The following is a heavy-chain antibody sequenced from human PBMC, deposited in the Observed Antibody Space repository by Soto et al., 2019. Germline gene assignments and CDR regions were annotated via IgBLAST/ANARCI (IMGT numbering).Heavy chain of an antibody. CDR3: ATDGSV. CDR1: GFTFSNYA. J-gene: IGHJ4*02. CDR2: MSYDGTNK. Sequence: QVQLVESGGGVVQPGRSLRLSCAASGFTFSNYAMHWVRQAPGKGLEGVAVMSYDGTNKYYADSVRGRFTISRDNSKNTLYLQMNSLTPDDTAVFYCATDGSVWGQGTLVTVSS. V-gene: IGHV3-30-3*01. D-gene: IGHD6-19*01.